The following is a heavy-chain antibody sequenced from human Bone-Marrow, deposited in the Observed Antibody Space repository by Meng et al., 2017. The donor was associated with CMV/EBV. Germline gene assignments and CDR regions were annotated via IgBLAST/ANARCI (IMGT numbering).Heavy chain of an antibody. J-gene: IGHJ4*02. V-gene: IGHV1-2*02. D-gene: IGHD6-13*01. CDR2: INPESGET. CDR3: ARGHSSSWPGGY. Sequence: ASVKVSCNASGYTFTGYYIHWVRQAPGQGLEWVGWINPESGETNYARQFQGRVTMTRDTSISTVFMELSRLRSDDTAVYYCARGHSSSWPGGYWGQGTLVTVSS. CDR1: GYTFTGYY.